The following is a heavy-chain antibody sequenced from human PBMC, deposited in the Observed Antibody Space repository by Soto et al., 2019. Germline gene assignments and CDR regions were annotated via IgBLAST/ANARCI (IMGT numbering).Heavy chain of an antibody. D-gene: IGHD3-10*01. V-gene: IGHV1-3*01. CDR2: INAGNGNT. CDR3: ARDRLSMVRGVSFWFDP. J-gene: IGHJ5*02. Sequence: ASVKVSCKASGYTFTSYVMHWVRQAPGQRLEWMGCINAGNGNTKHSQKFQGRVTITRDTSATTAYMELSSLRSEDTAVYYCARDRLSMVRGVSFWFDPWGQGTLVTVSS. CDR1: GYTFTSYV.